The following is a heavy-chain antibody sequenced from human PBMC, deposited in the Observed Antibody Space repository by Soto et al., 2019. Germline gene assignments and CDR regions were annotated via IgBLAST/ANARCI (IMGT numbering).Heavy chain of an antibody. Sequence: GGSLRLSCAASGFTFSSYAMHWVRQAPGKGLEWVAVISYDGSNKYYADSVKGRFTISRDNSKNTLYLQMNSLRAEDTAVYYCARGGYYYDSSGYYHPFDYCGQGT. CDR1: GFTFSSYA. V-gene: IGHV3-30-3*01. J-gene: IGHJ4*02. D-gene: IGHD3-22*01. CDR3: ARGGYYYDSSGYYHPFDY. CDR2: ISYDGSNK.